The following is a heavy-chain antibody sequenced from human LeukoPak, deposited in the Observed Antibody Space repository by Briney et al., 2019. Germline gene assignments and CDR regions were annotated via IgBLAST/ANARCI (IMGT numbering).Heavy chain of an antibody. J-gene: IGHJ2*01. CDR1: GGSINTYD. CDR2: ISYSGST. V-gene: IGHV4-59*12. CDR3: AKGDWHFDL. Sequence: SETLSLSCTVSGGSINTYDWSWIRQPPGKGLEWIGSISYSGSTNYDPSLKSRVTIAVDTSKNQFSLKLTSVTAADTAVYHCAKGDWHFDLWGRGTLVTVSS.